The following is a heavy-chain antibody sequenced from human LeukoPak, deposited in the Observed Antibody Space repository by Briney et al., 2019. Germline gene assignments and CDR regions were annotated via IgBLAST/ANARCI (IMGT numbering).Heavy chain of an antibody. V-gene: IGHV3-43D*04. CDR1: GFTFDDYT. CDR2: ISWDGGST. D-gene: IGHD6-19*01. J-gene: IGHJ4*02. CDR3: AKASGIAVTGIDY. Sequence: GGSLRLSCAASGFTFDDYTMHWVRQTPGKGLEWVSLISWDGGSTYYADSVKGRFSVSRDNSKNSLYLQMNSLRAEDTAFYYCAKASGIAVTGIDYWGQGTLVTVSS.